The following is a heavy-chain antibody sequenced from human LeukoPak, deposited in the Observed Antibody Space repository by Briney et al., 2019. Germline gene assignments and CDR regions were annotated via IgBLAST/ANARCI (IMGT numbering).Heavy chain of an antibody. J-gene: IGHJ4*02. D-gene: IGHD3-3*01. CDR2: ISYDGSNK. CDR1: GFTYSRYA. V-gene: IGHV3-30*04. Sequence: TGGSLRLSCAASGFTYSRYAKHWVRQAPGKGLEWVAVISYDGSNKYYADSVKGRFTISRDNSKNTLYLQMNSLRAEDTAVYYCARGISGSGYYHFDYWGQGTLVTVSS. CDR3: ARGISGSGYYHFDY.